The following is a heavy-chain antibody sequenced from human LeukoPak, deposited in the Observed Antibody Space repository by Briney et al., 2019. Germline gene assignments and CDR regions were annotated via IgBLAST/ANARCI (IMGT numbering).Heavy chain of an antibody. D-gene: IGHD2-15*01. CDR1: GSTFTSYS. V-gene: IGHV3-23*01. CDR3: AKVLLRALDYMDV. CDR2: ISGSGGST. J-gene: IGHJ6*03. Sequence: PGGSLRLSCAASGSTFTSYSMNWVRQAPGKGLEWVSAISGSGGSTYYADFVKGRFTISRDNSKSTLYLQMNNLRADDTAVYYCAKVLLRALDYMDVWGKGTTVTVSS.